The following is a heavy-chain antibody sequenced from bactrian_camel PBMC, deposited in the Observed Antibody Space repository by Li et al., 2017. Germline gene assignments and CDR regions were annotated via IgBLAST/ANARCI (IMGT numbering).Heavy chain of an antibody. D-gene: IGHD6*01. CDR2: IYRDGSNT. Sequence: HVQLVESGGGLVQPGGSLRLSCAASGFSRSSSDMTWVRQAPGKGLEWVSSIYRDGSNTYYADSVKGRFTISRDNAKNTLFLQMNSLKTEDMAVYYCVKDRPSGAGGSWAFDDWGQGTQVTVS. CDR3: VKDRPSGAGGSWAFDD. V-gene: IGHV3S7*01. J-gene: IGHJ4*01. CDR1: GFSRSSSD.